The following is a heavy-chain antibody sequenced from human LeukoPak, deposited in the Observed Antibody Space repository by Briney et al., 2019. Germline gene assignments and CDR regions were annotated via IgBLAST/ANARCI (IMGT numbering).Heavy chain of an antibody. CDR3: AREDYSRGAESFDF. D-gene: IGHD4-4*01. J-gene: IGHJ4*02. CDR1: GFTFSTYW. V-gene: IGHV3-74*01. Sequence: PGGSLRLSCAASGFTFSTYWMHWVRHAPGKGLVWVSRINSDGSSIRYADSVKGRFTISRDNAKSTLYLHMNSLRAEDTAVYYCAREDYSRGAESFDFWGQGTLVTVSS. CDR2: INSDGSSI.